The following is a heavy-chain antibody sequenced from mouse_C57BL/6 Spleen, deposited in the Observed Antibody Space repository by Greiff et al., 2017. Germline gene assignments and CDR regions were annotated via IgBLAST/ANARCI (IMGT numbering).Heavy chain of an antibody. CDR1: GYTFTSYW. J-gene: IGHJ3*01. CDR2: IHPNSGST. CDR3: ARSPYDGYSLFAY. V-gene: IGHV1-64*01. D-gene: IGHD2-3*01. Sequence: VQLQQSGAELVKPGASVKLSCKASGYTFTSYWMHWVKQRPGQGLEWIGMIHPNSGSTNYNEKFKSKATLTVDKSSSTAYMQLSSLTSEDSAVYYCARSPYDGYSLFAYWGQGTLVTVSA.